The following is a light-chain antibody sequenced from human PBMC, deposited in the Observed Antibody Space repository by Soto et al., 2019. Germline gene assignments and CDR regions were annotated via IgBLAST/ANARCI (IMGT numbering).Light chain of an antibody. CDR1: QSVSSSY. CDR3: QQYGRSPSK. J-gene: IGKJ1*01. V-gene: IGKV3-20*01. CDR2: GAS. Sequence: EIVFTQSPGTLSLSPGERATLSCRASQSVSSSYLAWYQQKPGQAPRLLIYGASSRATGIPDRFSGSGSGTDFTLTISRLEPEDFAVYYCQQYGRSPSKFGQGTKVDIK.